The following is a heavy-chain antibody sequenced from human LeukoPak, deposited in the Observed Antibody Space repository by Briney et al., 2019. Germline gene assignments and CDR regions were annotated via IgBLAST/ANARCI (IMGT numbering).Heavy chain of an antibody. D-gene: IGHD3-3*01. CDR3: AKDPLEWLFPAYFDY. CDR1: GFTFSTYS. Sequence: KPGGSLRLSCAASGFTFSTYSMNWVRQAPGKGLEWVSSISSSSSYIYYADSVKGRFTISRDNSKNTLYLQMNSLRAEDTAVYYCAKDPLEWLFPAYFDYWGQGTLVTVSS. V-gene: IGHV3-21*04. J-gene: IGHJ4*02. CDR2: ISSSSSYI.